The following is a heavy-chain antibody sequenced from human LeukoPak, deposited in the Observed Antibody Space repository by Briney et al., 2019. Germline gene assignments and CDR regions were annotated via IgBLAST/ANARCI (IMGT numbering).Heavy chain of an antibody. CDR3: AKPFHIAASGLDP. V-gene: IGHV3-43*02. Sequence: PGGSLRLSCAASGFTFDDYAMHWVRQAPGKGLEWVSLISGDGDSTYYADSVKGRFTISRDNSINSLYLQMNGLRTEDTAFYYCAKPFHIAASGLDPWGQGTLVTVSS. CDR1: GFTFDDYA. CDR2: ISGDGDST. J-gene: IGHJ5*02. D-gene: IGHD6-13*01.